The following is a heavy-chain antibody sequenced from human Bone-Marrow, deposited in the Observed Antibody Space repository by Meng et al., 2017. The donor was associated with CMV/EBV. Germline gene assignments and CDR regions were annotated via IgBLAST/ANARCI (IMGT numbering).Heavy chain of an antibody. CDR1: GGSIGTNVYY. V-gene: IGHV4-39*01. Sequence: GSLRLSCTVSGGSIGTNVYYWGWIRQTPGKGLEWIGSIFYTGPTFYNPSLESRVTISEDTSKNRFSLKMSSVTAADTAIYYCATQGVTTALFDYWGQGTLVTVSS. CDR3: ATQGVTTALFDY. D-gene: IGHD3-22*01. J-gene: IGHJ4*02. CDR2: IFYTGPT.